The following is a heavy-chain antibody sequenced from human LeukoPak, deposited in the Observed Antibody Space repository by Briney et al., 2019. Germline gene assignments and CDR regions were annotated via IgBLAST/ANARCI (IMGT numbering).Heavy chain of an antibody. Sequence: AGGSLRLSCAASGFTFDDYGMSWVRQGPGKGLEWVSGINWNGGSTGYADSVKGRFTISRDNAKNSLYLQMNSLRAEDTALYYCARYPTYYYDSSGYKEGSYFDYWGQGTLVTVSS. J-gene: IGHJ4*02. V-gene: IGHV3-20*04. CDR3: ARYPTYYYDSSGYKEGSYFDY. D-gene: IGHD3-22*01. CDR1: GFTFDDYG. CDR2: INWNGGST.